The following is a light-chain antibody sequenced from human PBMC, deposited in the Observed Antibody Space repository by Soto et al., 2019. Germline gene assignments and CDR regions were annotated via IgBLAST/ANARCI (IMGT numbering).Light chain of an antibody. CDR2: DAS. J-gene: IGKJ1*01. CDR1: RSVDRW. CDR3: QEYNSYTGT. Sequence: DNQMTQSPSTLSASAGDRVTITCRASRSVDRWLAWYQQKPGKAPKLLIYDASSLQSGVPSRFSGSGSGTEFTLTISSLQPDDFGTYYCQEYNSYTGTFGPGTKVDI. V-gene: IGKV1-5*01.